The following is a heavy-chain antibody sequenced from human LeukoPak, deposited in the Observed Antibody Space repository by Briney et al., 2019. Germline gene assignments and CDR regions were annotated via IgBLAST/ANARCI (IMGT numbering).Heavy chain of an antibody. CDR2: INHSGST. J-gene: IGHJ3*02. V-gene: IGHV4-34*01. Sequence: SETLSLTCAVYGGSFSGYYWSWIRQPPGKGLEWIGEINHSGSTNYNPSLKGRVTISVDTSKNQFSLKLSSVTAADTAVYYCARENPDSSGFEGAFDIWGQGTMVTVSS. CDR3: ARENPDSSGFEGAFDI. D-gene: IGHD3-22*01. CDR1: GGSFSGYY.